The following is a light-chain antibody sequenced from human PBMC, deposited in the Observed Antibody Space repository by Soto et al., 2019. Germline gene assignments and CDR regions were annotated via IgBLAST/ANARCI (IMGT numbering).Light chain of an antibody. CDR3: LLFYSGARV. J-gene: IGLJ3*02. CDR2: DAS. CDR1: TGAVTSGHF. Sequence: QAVVTQEPSLTVSPGGTVTLTCGSSTGAVTSGHFPYWFQQKPGQAPRTLSYDASDKHSSTPARCSGSLVGGKAALTLSGAQPDDEDEYYCLLFYSGARVFGGGTKLTVL. V-gene: IGLV7-46*01.